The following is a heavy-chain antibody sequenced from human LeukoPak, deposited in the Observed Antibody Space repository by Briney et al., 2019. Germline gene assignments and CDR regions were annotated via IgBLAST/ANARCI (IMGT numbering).Heavy chain of an antibody. CDR2: IYSGNT. Sequence: SETLSLTCAVYGGSFSGYYWGWIRQPPGKGLEWIGSIYSGNTYYNPSLKSRVTISVDTSKNQFSLKLSSVTAADTAVYYCARADCSSTSCYVDYWGQGTLVTVSS. V-gene: IGHV4-34*01. CDR3: ARADCSSTSCYVDY. D-gene: IGHD2-2*01. CDR1: GGSFSGYY. J-gene: IGHJ4*02.